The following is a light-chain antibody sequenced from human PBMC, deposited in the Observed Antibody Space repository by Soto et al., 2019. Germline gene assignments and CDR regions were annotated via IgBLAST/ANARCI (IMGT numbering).Light chain of an antibody. V-gene: IGKV3-20*01. CDR1: QSVSSSH. CDR3: QQYDSSEYT. CDR2: GAS. J-gene: IGKJ2*01. Sequence: EVVLSQSPGTLSWSPGERATLSCRASQSVSSSHLAWYQQKPGKAPRLLIYGASSRAAGIPDRFSGRGSGTDFTLTISRLEPEDFAVYYCQQYDSSEYTFGQGTKVEVK.